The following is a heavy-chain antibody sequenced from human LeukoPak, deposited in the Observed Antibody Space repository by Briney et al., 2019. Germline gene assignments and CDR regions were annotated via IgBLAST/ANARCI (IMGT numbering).Heavy chain of an antibody. J-gene: IGHJ6*02. CDR3: ARDASSGWFPLGYYYYGMDV. CDR2: ISAYNGNT. Sequence: GASVKVSCKASGYTFTSYGISWVRQAPGQGLEWMGWISAYNGNTNYAQKLQGRVTMTTDTSTSTAYMELRSLRSDDTAVYYCARDASSGWFPLGYYYYGMDVWGQGTTVTVSS. D-gene: IGHD6-13*01. V-gene: IGHV1-18*01. CDR1: GYTFTSYG.